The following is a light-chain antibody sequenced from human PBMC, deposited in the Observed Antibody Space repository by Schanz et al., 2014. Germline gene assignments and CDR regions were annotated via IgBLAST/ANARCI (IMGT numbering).Light chain of an antibody. CDR1: SSDVGGYNY. Sequence: QSALTQPASVSGSPGQSITISCTGTSSDVGGYNYVSWYQHHPGKAPQLIIYGVSNRPSGVSNRFSGSRSANTASLTISGLQAEDEATYYCCSYSHSRTFVLFGGGTKLTVL. CDR2: GVS. J-gene: IGLJ2*01. V-gene: IGLV2-14*03. CDR3: CSYSHSRTFVL.